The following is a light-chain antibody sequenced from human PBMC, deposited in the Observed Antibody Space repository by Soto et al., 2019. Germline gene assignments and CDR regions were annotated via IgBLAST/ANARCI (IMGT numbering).Light chain of an antibody. J-gene: IGLJ1*01. CDR1: SSDVGGYNY. CDR2: DVS. V-gene: IGLV2-14*03. Sequence: QSALTQPASVSGSPGQSITISCTGTSSDVGGYNYVSWYQHHPGKAPKLMIYDVSNRPSGVSNRFSGSKAGNTAFLTISGLQPEDEADYYCSSYTTSNTRQIVLGTGTKLTVL. CDR3: SSYTTSNTRQIV.